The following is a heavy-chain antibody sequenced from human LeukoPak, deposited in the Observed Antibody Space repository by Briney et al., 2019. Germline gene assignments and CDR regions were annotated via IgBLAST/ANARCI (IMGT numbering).Heavy chain of an antibody. CDR1: GGSISSYY. J-gene: IGHJ4*02. CDR2: IYYSGST. CDR3: ARHFDY. V-gene: IGHV4-59*08. Sequence: SETLSLTCTVSGGSISSYYWSWIRQPPGKGLEWIGYIYYSGSTNYNPSLKSRVTISVDTSKNQFSLKLSSVTAADTAVYYCARHFDYWGQGTLVTVSS.